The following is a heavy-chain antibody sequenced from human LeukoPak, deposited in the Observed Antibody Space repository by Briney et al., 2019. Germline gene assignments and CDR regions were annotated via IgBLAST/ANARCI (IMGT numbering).Heavy chain of an antibody. D-gene: IGHD6-19*01. CDR3: AKDRSGWTDLGYFDY. CDR1: GFTFSSYA. CDR2: ISGSGGST. Sequence: PGGPLRLSCAASGFTFSSYAMSWVRQAPGKGLEWVSAISGSGGSTYYADSVKGRFTISRDNSKNTLYLQMNSLRAEDTAVYYCAKDRSGWTDLGYFDYWGQGTLVTVSS. J-gene: IGHJ4*02. V-gene: IGHV3-23*01.